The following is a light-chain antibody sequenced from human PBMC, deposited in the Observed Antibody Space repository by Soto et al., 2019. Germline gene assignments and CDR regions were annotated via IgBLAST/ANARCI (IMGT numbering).Light chain of an antibody. J-gene: IGKJ4*01. CDR1: QSVSTF. CDR2: DAS. Sequence: EILLTQSPSTLSLSPGERATLSCRASQSVSTFLAWYQQKPGQAPRLLIYDASKRVAGIPARFSGSGSGTDLTLTISRLEPEDFAVYYCQQYGTSPPLTFGGGTKVDIK. CDR3: QQYGTSPPLT. V-gene: IGKV3-11*01.